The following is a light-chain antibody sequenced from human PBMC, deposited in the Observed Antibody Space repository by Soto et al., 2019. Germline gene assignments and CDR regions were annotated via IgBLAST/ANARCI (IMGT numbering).Light chain of an antibody. CDR2: DAS. Sequence: DIQMTQSPSSLSASVGDRVTISGEASQDISSYLNWYQQKPGKAPKLLIYDASNLETGVPSRFSGSGSGTDFTFTISSLQPEDIATYYCQHYDNFPRAITFGQGTRLEIK. V-gene: IGKV1-33*01. CDR1: QDISSY. J-gene: IGKJ5*01. CDR3: QHYDNFPRAIT.